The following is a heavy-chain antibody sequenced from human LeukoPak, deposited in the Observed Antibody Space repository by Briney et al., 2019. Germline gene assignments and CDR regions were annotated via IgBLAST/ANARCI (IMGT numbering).Heavy chain of an antibody. J-gene: IGHJ5*02. V-gene: IGHV3-30*18. CDR1: GFTFRSYG. CDR3: AQSYWGFAPLKENNWFDP. CDR2: ISYDGSNK. Sequence: GRSLRLSCAASGFTFRSYGMHWVRQAPGKGLEWVAVISYDGSNKYYADSVKGRFTISRDNSKNTLYLQMNSLRAEDTAVYYCAQSYWGFAPLKENNWFDPWGQGTLVTVSS. D-gene: IGHD3-16*01.